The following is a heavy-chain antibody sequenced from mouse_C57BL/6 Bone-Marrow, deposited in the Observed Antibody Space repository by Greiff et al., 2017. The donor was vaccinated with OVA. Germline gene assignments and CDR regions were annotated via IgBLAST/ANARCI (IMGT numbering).Heavy chain of an antibody. J-gene: IGHJ2*01. D-gene: IGHD1-1*01. CDR1: GYSITSGYY. CDR3: ARDTGIGGYYFDY. CDR2: ISYDGSN. Sequence: EVKLQESGPGLVKPSQSLSLTCSVTGYSITSGYYWNWIRQFPGNKLEWMGYISYDGSNNYNPSLKNRISITRDTAKNQFFLKLNSVTTEDTATYYCARDTGIGGYYFDYWGQGTTLTVSS. V-gene: IGHV3-6*01.